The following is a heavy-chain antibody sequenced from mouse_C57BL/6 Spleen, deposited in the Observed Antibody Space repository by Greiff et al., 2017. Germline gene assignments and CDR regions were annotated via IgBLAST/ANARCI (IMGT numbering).Heavy chain of an antibody. CDR3: ASSYYSNYDGDAMDY. V-gene: IGHV2-2*01. Sequence: QVQLKESGPGLVQPSQSLSITCTVSGFSLTSYGVHWVRQSPGKGLEWLGVIWSGGSTDYNAAFISRLSISKDNSKSQVFFKMNSLQADDTAIDYCASSYYSNYDGDAMDYWGQGTSVTVSS. J-gene: IGHJ4*01. CDR1: GFSLTSYG. CDR2: IWSGGST. D-gene: IGHD2-5*01.